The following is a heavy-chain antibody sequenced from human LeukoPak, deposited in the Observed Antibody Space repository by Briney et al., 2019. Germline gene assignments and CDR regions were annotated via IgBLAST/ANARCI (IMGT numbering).Heavy chain of an antibody. CDR3: ARGYYYDSSGYYL. V-gene: IGHV3-74*01. D-gene: IGHD3-22*01. CDR2: INTDGSST. Sequence: GGSLRLSCAASGFTFSSYWMHWVRQAPGKGLVWVSRINTDGSSTSYADSVKGRFTISRDNAKNTLYLQMNSLRAEDMAVYYCARGYYYDSSGYYLWGQGTLVTVSS. CDR1: GFTFSSYW. J-gene: IGHJ5*02.